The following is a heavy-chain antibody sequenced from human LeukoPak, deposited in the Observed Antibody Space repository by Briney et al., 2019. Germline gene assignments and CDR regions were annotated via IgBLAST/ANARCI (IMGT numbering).Heavy chain of an antibody. Sequence: SQTLSLTCSVSGGSISSGDYYWSWIRQPPGKGLEWIGEINHSGSTNYNPSLKSRVTISVDTSKNQFSLKLSSVTAADTAVYYCARGRQGGYFDYWGQGTLVTVSS. D-gene: IGHD3-16*01. CDR3: ARGRQGGYFDY. CDR1: GGSISSGDYY. V-gene: IGHV4-34*01. CDR2: INHSGST. J-gene: IGHJ4*02.